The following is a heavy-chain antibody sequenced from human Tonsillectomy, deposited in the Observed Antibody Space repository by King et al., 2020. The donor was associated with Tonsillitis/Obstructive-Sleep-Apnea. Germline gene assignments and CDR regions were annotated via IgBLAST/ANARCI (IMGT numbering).Heavy chain of an antibody. D-gene: IGHD3-10*01. V-gene: IGHV3-74*01. Sequence: VQLVESGGGLVQPGGSLRLSCAASGFTFSSYWMHWVRQAPGKGLVWVSRINSDGSSTSYADSVKGRFTISRDNAKNTLYLQMNSLRAEDTAVYYCARVSGARDPKGRGVPDYWGQGTLVTVSS. CDR3: ARVSGARDPKGRGVPDY. J-gene: IGHJ4*02. CDR1: GFTFSSYW. CDR2: INSDGSST.